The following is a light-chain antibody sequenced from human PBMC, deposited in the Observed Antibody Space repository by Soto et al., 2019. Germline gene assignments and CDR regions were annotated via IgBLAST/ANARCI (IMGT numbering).Light chain of an antibody. CDR2: DAS. Sequence: EIVLTQSPATVSLSPGERATLSCRASQSVGTTLAWYQQKAGQAPRLLINDASNRATAIPARFSGSGSGTDFTLTISSLAPEDFATYYCQQLKNYPLTFGGGTKVEI. CDR1: QSVGTT. V-gene: IGKV3-11*01. CDR3: QQLKNYPLT. J-gene: IGKJ4*01.